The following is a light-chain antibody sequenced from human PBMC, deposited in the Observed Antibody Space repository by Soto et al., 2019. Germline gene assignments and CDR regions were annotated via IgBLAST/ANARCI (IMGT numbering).Light chain of an antibody. CDR2: KAS. V-gene: IGKV1-5*03. CDR3: QHYNTYPWT. CDR1: QSISSW. J-gene: IGKJ1*01. Sequence: DIQMTQSPSILSASVGDRVTITCRASQSISSWLAWYQQKPGKAPNPLIYKASHLENGVPSRFSGSGSGTEFTLTISSLQPGDFATYYCQHYNTYPWTFGQGTKVDI.